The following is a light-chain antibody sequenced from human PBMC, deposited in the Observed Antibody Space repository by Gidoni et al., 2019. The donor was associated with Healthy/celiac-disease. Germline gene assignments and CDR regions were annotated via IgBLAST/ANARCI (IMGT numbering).Light chain of an antibody. J-gene: IGKJ4*01. CDR2: GAS. CDR3: QQYNNWPLT. V-gene: IGKV3-15*01. Sequence: EIVMTQSPATLSVSPGERATPFCRASQSVNSNLAWYQQKPGQAPRLLIYGASTRATGIPARFSGSGSGTEFTLTISSLQSEDFAVYYCQQYNNWPLTFGGGTKVEIK. CDR1: QSVNSN.